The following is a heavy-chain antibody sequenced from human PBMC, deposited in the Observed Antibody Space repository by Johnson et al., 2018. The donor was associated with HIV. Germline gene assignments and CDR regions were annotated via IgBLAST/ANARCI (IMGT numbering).Heavy chain of an antibody. V-gene: IGHV3-20*04. J-gene: IGHJ3*02. Sequence: VQLVESGGGVVQPGRSLRLSCAASGLTVSGNYMNWVRQAPGKGLEWVSGINWNGGSTGYADSVKGRFTISRDNAKNSLYLQMNSLRAEDTALYYCASGVTARAPLLIWGQGTMVTVSS. D-gene: IGHD6-6*01. CDR1: GLTVSGNY. CDR2: INWNGGST. CDR3: ASGVTARAPLLI.